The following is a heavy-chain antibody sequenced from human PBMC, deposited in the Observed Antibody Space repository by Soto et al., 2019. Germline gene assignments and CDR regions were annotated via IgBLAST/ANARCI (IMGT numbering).Heavy chain of an antibody. CDR1: GGSVSSGSYY. V-gene: IGHV4-61*01. J-gene: IGHJ4*02. CDR3: ARGAKYYYGSGSEE. D-gene: IGHD3-10*01. CDR2: IYYSGST. Sequence: SETLSLTCTVSGGSVSSGSYYWSWIRQPPGKGLEWIGYIYYSGSTNYNPSLKSRVTISVDTSKNQFSLKLSSVTAADTAVYYCARGAKYYYGSGSEEWGQGTLVTVSS.